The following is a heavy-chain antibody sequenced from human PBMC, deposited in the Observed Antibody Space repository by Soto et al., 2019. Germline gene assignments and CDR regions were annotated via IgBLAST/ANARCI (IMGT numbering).Heavy chain of an antibody. D-gene: IGHD6-13*01. J-gene: IGHJ5*02. Sequence: ASVKVSCKVSGYTLTELSMHWVRQAPGEGLEWMGGFDPEDGETIYAQKFQGRVTMTEDTSTDTAYMELSSLRSEDTAVYYCATSRGYSSSWSWFDPWGQGTLVTVSS. CDR1: GYTLTELS. V-gene: IGHV1-24*01. CDR3: ATSRGYSSSWSWFDP. CDR2: FDPEDGET.